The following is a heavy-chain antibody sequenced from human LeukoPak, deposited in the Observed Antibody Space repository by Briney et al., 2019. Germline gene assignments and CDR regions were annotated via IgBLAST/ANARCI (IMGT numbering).Heavy chain of an antibody. CDR2: INSDGSST. D-gene: IGHD1-26*01. J-gene: IGHJ4*02. Sequence: GGSLRLSCAASGFTFSSYWMHWVRQAPGKGLVWVSRINSDGSSTNYADSVKGRFTISRDNAKNTVYLQMNSLSAEDTAVYYCARGDESGSYAYWGQGTLVTVSS. V-gene: IGHV3-74*01. CDR1: GFTFSSYW. CDR3: ARGDESGSYAY.